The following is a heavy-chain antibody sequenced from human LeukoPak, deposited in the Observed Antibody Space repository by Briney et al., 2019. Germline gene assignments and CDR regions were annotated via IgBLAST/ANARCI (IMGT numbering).Heavy chain of an antibody. J-gene: IGHJ4*02. Sequence: GGSLRLSCAASGFTFSNYWMHWVRQAPGKGLVWVSRINSDGSSTSYADSVKGRFTISRDNAKNTLYLQMNSLRAEDTAVYYCARDKADYDVLSNWGQGTLVAVSS. CDR3: ARDKADYDVLSN. D-gene: IGHD3-9*01. V-gene: IGHV3-74*01. CDR1: GFTFSNYW. CDR2: INSDGSST.